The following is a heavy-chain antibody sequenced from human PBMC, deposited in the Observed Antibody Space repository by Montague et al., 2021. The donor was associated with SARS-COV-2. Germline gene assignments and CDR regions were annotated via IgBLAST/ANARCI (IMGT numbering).Heavy chain of an antibody. Sequence: SETLSLTCTASGGSIGAYYWSWIRQPSGKGLEWIGYIDNSGSTNHNPSLESRVTMSVDTSKNQFSLKLNSVTAADTAVYYCARHGGNDAFDIWGRGTMVTVSS. J-gene: IGHJ3*02. CDR2: IDNSGST. V-gene: IGHV4-59*01. CDR1: GGSIGAYY. D-gene: IGHD4-23*01. CDR3: ARHGGNDAFDI.